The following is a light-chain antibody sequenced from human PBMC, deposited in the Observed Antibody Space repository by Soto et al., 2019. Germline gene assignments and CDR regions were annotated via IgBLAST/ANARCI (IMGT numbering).Light chain of an antibody. CDR2: GAS. V-gene: IGKV3-20*01. CDR1: QTISNNS. Sequence: VLTQSPATLSLSPGERSTLSCRASQTISNNSLAWYQQKPGQAPRLVIYGASNRATGIPDRFSASGSGTDFTLTISRLDPEDCAVYYCQQYISSPLTFGQGTKVDIK. J-gene: IGKJ1*01. CDR3: QQYISSPLT.